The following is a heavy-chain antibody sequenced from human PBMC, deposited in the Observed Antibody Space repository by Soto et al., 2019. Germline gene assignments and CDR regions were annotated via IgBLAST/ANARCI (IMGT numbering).Heavy chain of an antibody. V-gene: IGHV1-69*01. J-gene: IGHJ6*02. D-gene: IGHD6-19*01. CDR2: TMPIFGTA. CDR3: ATTLRPGVVVAGDFQYYYGMDV. Sequence: QVQLVQSGAEVQKPGSSVKVSCKASGDTFSDFAFSWVRQAPGQGLEWMGGTMPIFGTANYAQKFQGRVTLTADESTSTVYMELSRLRSADTAVYYCATTLRPGVVVAGDFQYYYGMDVWGQGTTVTVSS. CDR1: GDTFSDFA.